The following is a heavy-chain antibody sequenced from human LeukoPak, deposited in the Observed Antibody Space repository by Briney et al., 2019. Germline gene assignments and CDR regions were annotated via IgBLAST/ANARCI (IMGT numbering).Heavy chain of an antibody. J-gene: IGHJ4*02. CDR1: GFTFTSYW. Sequence: PGGSLRLSCAASGFTFTSYWMSWVRQAPGKGLEWVANIKDDGGEKYYVDSVKGRFTISRDNTKYLLYLQMNSLRAEDTAVYYCGRDPYYDSLDYWGQGTLVTVSS. V-gene: IGHV3-7*01. CDR3: GRDPYYDSLDY. CDR2: IKDDGGEK. D-gene: IGHD3-22*01.